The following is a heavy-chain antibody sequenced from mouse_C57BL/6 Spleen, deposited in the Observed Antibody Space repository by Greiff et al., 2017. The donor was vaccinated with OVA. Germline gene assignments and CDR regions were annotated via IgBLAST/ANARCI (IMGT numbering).Heavy chain of an antibody. CDR2: IYPGGGYT. Sequence: QVQLQQSGAELVRPGTSVKMSCKASGYTFTNYWIDWAKQRPGHGLEWIGEIYPGGGYTNYNEKFKGKATLTADTSSSTAYMQFSSLTSEDSAIYFCARRNWEMGYFDVWGTGTTVTVSS. J-gene: IGHJ1*03. D-gene: IGHD4-1*01. V-gene: IGHV1-63*01. CDR1: GYTFTNYW. CDR3: ARRNWEMGYFDV.